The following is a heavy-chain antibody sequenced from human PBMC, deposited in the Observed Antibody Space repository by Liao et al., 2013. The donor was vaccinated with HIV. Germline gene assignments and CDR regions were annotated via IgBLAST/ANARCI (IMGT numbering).Heavy chain of an antibody. CDR2: IYYSGST. Sequence: QVQLQESGPGVVKPSETLSLTCTVSGGSITSYYWSWIRQPPGKGLEWIGTIYYSGSTYYNPSLKSRVTISVDTSKNQFSLKLSSVTAADTAVYYCARLFRASPDYWGQGTLVTVSS. CDR1: GGSITSYY. D-gene: IGHD1-26*01. CDR3: ARLFRASPDY. J-gene: IGHJ4*02. V-gene: IGHV4-59*12.